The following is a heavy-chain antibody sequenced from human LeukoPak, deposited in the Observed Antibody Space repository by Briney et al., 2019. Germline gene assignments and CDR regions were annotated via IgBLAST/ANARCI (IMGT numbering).Heavy chain of an antibody. J-gene: IGHJ4*02. CDR2: MNPNSGNT. D-gene: IGHD3-10*01. V-gene: IGHV1-8*03. CDR1: GYTFTIYH. CDR3: AAMVREIIN. Sequence: ASVKVSCKSSGYTFTIYHINWVRQATGQGLEWMGWMNPNSGNTGYAQKFQGRVTITRNTSISTAYMELSSLRSEDTAVYYCAAMVREIINWGQGTLVTVSS.